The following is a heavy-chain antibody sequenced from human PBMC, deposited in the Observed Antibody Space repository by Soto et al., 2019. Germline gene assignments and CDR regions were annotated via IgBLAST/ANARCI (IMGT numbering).Heavy chain of an antibody. V-gene: IGHV5-51*01. Sequence: PGESLKISCQGSGYSFTRYWIGWVRHMPGKGLEWMGVIYPGDSDTRYSPSFQGQVTISVDMSISTAYLQWRSLRTSDTAIYYCAKPSGWLSLSYFDYWGHGTLVTVSS. J-gene: IGHJ4*01. D-gene: IGHD3-22*01. CDR2: IYPGDSDT. CDR1: GYSFTRYW. CDR3: AKPSGWLSLSYFDY.